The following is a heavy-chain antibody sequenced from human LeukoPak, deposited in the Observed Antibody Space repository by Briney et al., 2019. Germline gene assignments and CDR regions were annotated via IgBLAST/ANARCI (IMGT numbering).Heavy chain of an antibody. Sequence: GGSLTLSCAASGFTFSNYWMSWVRQAPGKGLEWVANIKHDGSEKYYVDSVKGRFTISRDNAKNSLYLQMNRLRAEDTAVYYCARDESYSSDYWGQGTLLTVPS. CDR1: GFTFSNYW. D-gene: IGHD6-13*01. J-gene: IGHJ4*02. CDR2: IKHDGSEK. CDR3: ARDESYSSDY. V-gene: IGHV3-7*05.